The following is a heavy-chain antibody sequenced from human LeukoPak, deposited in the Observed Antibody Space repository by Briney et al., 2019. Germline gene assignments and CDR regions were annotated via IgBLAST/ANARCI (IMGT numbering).Heavy chain of an antibody. CDR1: GFTFSSYS. CDR3: ARGGGFWSGYYYYYYYMDV. CDR2: ISSSSSTI. Sequence: PGGSLRLSCAASGFTFSSYSMNWVRQAPGKGLEWVSYISSSSSTIYYADSVKGRFTISRDNSKSTLYLQMGSLRTEDMAVYYCARGGGFWSGYYYYYYYMDVWGKGTTVTVSS. J-gene: IGHJ6*03. V-gene: IGHV3-48*01. D-gene: IGHD3-3*01.